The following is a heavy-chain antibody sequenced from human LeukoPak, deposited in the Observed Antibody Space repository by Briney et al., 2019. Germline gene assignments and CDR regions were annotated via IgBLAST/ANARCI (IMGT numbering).Heavy chain of an antibody. Sequence: GASVKVSCKASGYTFTSYGISWVRQAPGQGLEWMGWISAYNGNTNYAQKLQGRVTMTTDTSTRTAYRELRRLRSDDTAVYYCARELTTLSPDGFDPWGQGTLVTVSS. D-gene: IGHD3-9*01. CDR3: ARELTTLSPDGFDP. CDR1: GYTFTSYG. V-gene: IGHV1-18*04. CDR2: ISAYNGNT. J-gene: IGHJ5*02.